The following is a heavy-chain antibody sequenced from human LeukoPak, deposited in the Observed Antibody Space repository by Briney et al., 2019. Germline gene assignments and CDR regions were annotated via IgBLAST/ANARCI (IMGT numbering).Heavy chain of an antibody. V-gene: IGHV3-23*01. CDR1: EFTFGSHA. J-gene: IGHJ6*02. D-gene: IGHD3-9*01. CDR3: AKSFDILTGHGYYYYGMDV. Sequence: QAGGSLRLSCEASEFTFGSHAMYRVRQAPGKGLEWVAGIFGSGGSPHYADSVKGRFTISRDNSKNTLYLQMNSLRAEDTAVYYCAKSFDILTGHGYYYYGMDVWGQGTTVTVSS. CDR2: IFGSGGSP.